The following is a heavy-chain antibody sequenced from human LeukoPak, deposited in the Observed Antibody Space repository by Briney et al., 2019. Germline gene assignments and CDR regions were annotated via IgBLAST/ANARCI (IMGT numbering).Heavy chain of an antibody. CDR1: GFTFSSYG. J-gene: IGHJ5*02. CDR3: AKAQGSGWYQWFDP. D-gene: IGHD6-19*01. Sequence: GGSLRLSCAASGFTFSSYGMHWVRQAPGKGLEWVAVISYDGSNKYYADSVKGRFTISRDNSKNTLYLQMNSLRAEDTAVYYCAKAQGSGWYQWFDPWGQGTLVAVYS. V-gene: IGHV3-30*18. CDR2: ISYDGSNK.